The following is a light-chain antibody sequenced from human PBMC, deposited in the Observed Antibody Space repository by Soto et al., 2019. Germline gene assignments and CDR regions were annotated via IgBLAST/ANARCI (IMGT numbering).Light chain of an antibody. Sequence: EIVLTQSPATLSLSPGERATLSCRASQSVSSYLAWYQQKPGQAPRLLIYDASNRATGIPARFSGSVSGRDFTLTISSLEPEDFAVYYCQQRSNWPPIFTFGPGTKVDIK. CDR2: DAS. J-gene: IGKJ3*01. CDR1: QSVSSY. CDR3: QQRSNWPPIFT. V-gene: IGKV3-11*02.